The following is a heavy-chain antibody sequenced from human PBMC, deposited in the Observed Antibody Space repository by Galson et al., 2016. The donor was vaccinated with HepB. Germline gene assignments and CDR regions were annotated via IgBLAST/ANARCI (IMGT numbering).Heavy chain of an antibody. D-gene: IGHD3-10*01. CDR2: TQQDRTEK. Sequence: SLRLSCAASGFTFSVYFNWVRQAPGKGLEWMAKTQQDRTEKYCVDSVGGRFTISRDNSKNTLYLQMNSLRAEDTAVYYCARDYGSGNFYSGFGYWGLGTLVTVSS. CDR3: ARDYGSGNFYSGFGY. J-gene: IGHJ4*02. CDR1: GFTFSVY. V-gene: IGHV3-7*01.